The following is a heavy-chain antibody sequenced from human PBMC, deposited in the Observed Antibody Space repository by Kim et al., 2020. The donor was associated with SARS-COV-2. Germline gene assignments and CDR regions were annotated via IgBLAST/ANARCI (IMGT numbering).Heavy chain of an antibody. V-gene: IGHV1-46*01. CDR1: GYTFTSYY. D-gene: IGHD6-13*01. CDR2: INPSGGST. Sequence: ASVKVSCKASGYTFTSYYMHWVRQAPGQGLEWMGIINPSGGSTSYAQKFQGRVTMTRDTSTSTVYMELSSLRSEDTAVYYCAGGYSSSWADYYGMDVWGQGTTVTVSS. J-gene: IGHJ6*02. CDR3: AGGYSSSWADYYGMDV.